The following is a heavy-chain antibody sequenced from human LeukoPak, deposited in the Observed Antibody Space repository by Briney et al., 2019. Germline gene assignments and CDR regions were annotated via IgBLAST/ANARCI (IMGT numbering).Heavy chain of an antibody. CDR2: ISSSSSYI. D-gene: IGHD1-26*01. V-gene: IGHV3-21*01. CDR1: GFTFSSYS. Sequence: GSLRLSCAASGFTFSSYSMNWVRQAPGKGLEWVSSISSSSSYIYYADSVKGRFTISRDNAKNSLYLQMNSLRAEDTAVYYCARLFGSPVDAFDIWGQGTMVTVSS. J-gene: IGHJ3*02. CDR3: ARLFGSPVDAFDI.